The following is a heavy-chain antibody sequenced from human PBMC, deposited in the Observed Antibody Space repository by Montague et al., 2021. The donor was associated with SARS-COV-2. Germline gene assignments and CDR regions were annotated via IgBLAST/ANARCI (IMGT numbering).Heavy chain of an antibody. CDR2: IHYSGTT. CDR3: ARDRSS. CDR1: GGSISSDDYY. Sequence: TLSLTCTVSGGSISSDDYYWSWIRPPPGKGLEWIGYIHYSGTTYYNPSLKSRVTISVDTSKNQFSLKLRSVTAADTAVFYCARDRSSWGQGTLVTVSS. V-gene: IGHV4-30-4*08. J-gene: IGHJ5*02.